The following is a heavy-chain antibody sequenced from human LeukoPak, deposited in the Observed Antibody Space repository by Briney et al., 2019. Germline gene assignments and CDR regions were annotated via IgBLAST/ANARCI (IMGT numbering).Heavy chain of an antibody. D-gene: IGHD2-15*01. CDR2: ISSSSSYI. J-gene: IGHJ3*02. V-gene: IGHV3-21*01. Sequence: GGSLRLSCAASGFTFSSYSMNWVRQAPGKGLEWVSSISSSSSYIYYADSVKGRFTISRDNAKNSLYLQMNSLRAEDTAVYYCARVRCSGGSCYSYAFDIWGQGTMVTVSS. CDR3: ARVRCSGGSCYSYAFDI. CDR1: GFTFSSYS.